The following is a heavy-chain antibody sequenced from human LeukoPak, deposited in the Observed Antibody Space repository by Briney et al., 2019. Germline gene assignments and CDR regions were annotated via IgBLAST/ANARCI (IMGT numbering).Heavy chain of an antibody. D-gene: IGHD3-3*01. CDR3: ARELKGYYWMSSDY. Sequence: SETLSLTCTVSGGSISSYYWSWIRQPPGKGLEWIGYIYYSGSTNYNPSLKSRVTISVDTSKNQFSLKLSSVTAADTAVYYCARELKGYYWMSSDYWGQGTLVTVSS. CDR2: IYYSGST. CDR1: GGSISSYY. J-gene: IGHJ4*02. V-gene: IGHV4-59*12.